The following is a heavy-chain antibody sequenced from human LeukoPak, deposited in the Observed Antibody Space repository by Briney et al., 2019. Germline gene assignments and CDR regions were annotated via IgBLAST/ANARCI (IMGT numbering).Heavy chain of an antibody. CDR2: IYHSGST. J-gene: IGHJ4*02. CDR1: GGSISSSNW. V-gene: IGHV4-4*02. CDR3: ASWLQQWLFFDY. Sequence: SETLSLTCAVSGGSISSSNWWSWVGQPPGKGLEWIGEIYHSGSTNYNPSLKSRVTLSVDKSKNQFSLKLSSVTAADTAVYYCASWLQQWLFFDYWGQGTLVTVSS. D-gene: IGHD6-19*01.